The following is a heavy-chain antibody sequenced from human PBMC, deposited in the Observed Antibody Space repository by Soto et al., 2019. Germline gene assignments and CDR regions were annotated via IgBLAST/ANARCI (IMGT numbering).Heavy chain of an antibody. Sequence: QVQLVQSGAEVKKPGASVKVSCKASGYTFTSYYITGVRQAPGQGLELMGWISAYNSNTNYAQKLQGRASMTTATPTSTAYTELWSLRSDGTAVYYCASDRPPLDYWGQGTRVPVSS. CDR1: GYTFTSYY. J-gene: IGHJ4*02. D-gene: IGHD6-6*01. CDR2: ISAYNSNT. V-gene: IGHV1-18*01. CDR3: ASDRPPLDY.